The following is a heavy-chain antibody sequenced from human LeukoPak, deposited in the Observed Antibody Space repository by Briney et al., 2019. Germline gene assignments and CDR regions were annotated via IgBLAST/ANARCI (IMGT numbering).Heavy chain of an antibody. CDR1: GFTFSNAW. J-gene: IGHJ5*02. D-gene: IGHD3-16*02. Sequence: GGSLRLSCAASGFTFSNAWMSWVRQAPGKGLEWVGRIKSKTDGGTTDYAAPVKGRFTISRDDSKNTLYLQMNSLKTEDTAVYYCTTLNYDYLWGSYRSPYNWFDPWGQGSLVTVSS. CDR3: TTLNYDYLWGSYRSPYNWFDP. CDR2: IKSKTDGGTT. V-gene: IGHV3-15*01.